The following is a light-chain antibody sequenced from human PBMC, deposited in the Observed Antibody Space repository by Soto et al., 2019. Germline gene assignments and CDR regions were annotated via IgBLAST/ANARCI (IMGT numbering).Light chain of an antibody. CDR3: QSYDSSLRGTV. CDR2: GNT. CDR1: SSNIGTGYD. Sequence: QSVLTQPPSVSGAPGQRVTISCTGSSSNIGTGYDVHWYQQLPGTAPKLLIYGNTNRPSGVPDRFSGSKSDTSASLAITGLQAEDEADYYCQSYDSSLRGTVFGGGTQLTVL. J-gene: IGLJ2*01. V-gene: IGLV1-40*01.